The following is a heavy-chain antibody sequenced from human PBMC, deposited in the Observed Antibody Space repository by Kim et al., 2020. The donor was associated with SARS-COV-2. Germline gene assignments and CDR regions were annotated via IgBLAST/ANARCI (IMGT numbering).Heavy chain of an antibody. CDR1: GGTFSSYA. CDR3: ARCKTYSSGWYDPAYFDY. J-gene: IGHJ4*02. D-gene: IGHD6-19*01. CDR2: IIPIFGTA. V-gene: IGHV1-69*13. Sequence: SVKVSCKASGGTFSSYAISWVRQAPGQGLEWMGGIIPIFGTANYAQKFQGRVTITADESTSTAYMELSSLRSEDTAVYYCARCKTYSSGWYDPAYFDYWGQGTLVTVSS.